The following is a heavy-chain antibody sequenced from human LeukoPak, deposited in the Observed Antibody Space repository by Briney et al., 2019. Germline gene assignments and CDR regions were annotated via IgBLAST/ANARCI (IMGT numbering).Heavy chain of an antibody. CDR1: RYTFTSYD. D-gene: IGHD2-15*01. CDR2: MNPNSGNT. J-gene: IGHJ5*02. CDR3: ARGRYCSGGSCYGDWFDP. Sequence: GASVKVSCKASRYTFTSYDINWVRQATGQGLEWMGWMNPNSGNTGYAQKFQGRVTMTRNTSISTAYMELSSLRSEDTAVYYCARGRYCSGGSCYGDWFDPWGQGTLVTVSS. V-gene: IGHV1-8*01.